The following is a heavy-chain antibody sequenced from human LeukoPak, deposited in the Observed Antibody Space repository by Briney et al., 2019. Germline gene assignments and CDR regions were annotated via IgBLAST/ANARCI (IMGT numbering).Heavy chain of an antibody. CDR1: GDSITSSSYH. D-gene: IGHD4-23*01. J-gene: IGHJ4*02. V-gene: IGHV4-39*01. CDR3: ARCLDYGGNSWTLFDS. CDR2: IYFSGST. Sequence: PSETLSLTCTVSGDSITSSSYHWGWIRQPPGKGLEWIVSIYFSGSTYYNPSLKSRVTISVDTSKNQFSLKLSSVTAPDTAVYYCARCLDYGGNSWTLFDSWGQGTLVTVSS.